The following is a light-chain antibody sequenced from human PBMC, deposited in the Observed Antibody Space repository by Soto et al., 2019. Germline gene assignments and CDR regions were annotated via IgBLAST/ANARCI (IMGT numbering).Light chain of an antibody. V-gene: IGLV2-8*01. Sequence: QSALTQPPSASGSPGQSVTISCTGTSSDVGGYNYVSWYQHHPGKAPKLMIYEVSKRPSGVAARFSGSKSGNTASLTVSGLQAEDEDDYYCSSYAGSTPYVYGTGTKLTVL. CDR1: SSDVGGYNY. J-gene: IGLJ1*01. CDR3: SSYAGSTPYV. CDR2: EVS.